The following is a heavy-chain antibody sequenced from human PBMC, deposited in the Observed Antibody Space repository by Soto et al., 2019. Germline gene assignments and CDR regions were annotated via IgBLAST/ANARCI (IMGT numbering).Heavy chain of an antibody. CDR2: INPTDSET. D-gene: IGHD4-17*01. CDR3: ASPTMTSTSFYYAMDV. J-gene: IGHJ6*02. V-gene: IGHV5-10-1*01. Sequence: GESLKISCKTSGHRFTTYWVSWVRQMPGKGLEYMGKINPTDSETNYSPSFEGHVTFSVDRSTSTAYVRWNSLKASDTAMYYCASPTMTSTSFYYAMDVWGQGTTVTVSS. CDR1: GHRFTTYW.